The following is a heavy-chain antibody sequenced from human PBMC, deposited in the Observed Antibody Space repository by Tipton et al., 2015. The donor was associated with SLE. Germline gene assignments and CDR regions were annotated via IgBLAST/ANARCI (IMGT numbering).Heavy chain of an antibody. D-gene: IGHD6-19*01. J-gene: IGHJ4*02. CDR3: ARERWILQWLVVDY. Sequence: LRLSCAVYGGSFSGYYWSWIRQPPGKGLEWIGEINHSGSTNYNPSLKSRVTISVDTSKNQFSLKLSSVTAADTAVYYCARERWILQWLVVDYWGQGTLVTVSS. V-gene: IGHV4-34*01. CDR2: INHSGST. CDR1: GGSFSGYY.